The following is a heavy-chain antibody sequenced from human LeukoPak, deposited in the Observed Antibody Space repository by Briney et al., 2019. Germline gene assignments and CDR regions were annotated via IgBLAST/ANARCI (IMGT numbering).Heavy chain of an antibody. CDR1: GFTFSSYV. CDR2: ISYAGTNK. V-gene: IGHV3-30*04. Sequence: GGSLRLSCAASGFTFSSYVMNWVRQAPGKGLEWVAVISYAGTNKYYADSVKGRFTTSRDNAKNSMYLQMNSLRTEDTAVYYCARDVLGDYDYWGQGTLVSVSS. CDR3: ARDVLGDYDY. D-gene: IGHD4-17*01. J-gene: IGHJ4*02.